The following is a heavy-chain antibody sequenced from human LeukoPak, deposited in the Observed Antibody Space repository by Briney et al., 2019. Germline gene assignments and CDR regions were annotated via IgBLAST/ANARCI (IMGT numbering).Heavy chain of an antibody. V-gene: IGHV1-8*01. CDR2: MNPNSGNT. CDR3: ARRFSDDSSGSRDY. J-gene: IGHJ4*02. CDR1: GYTFTSYD. D-gene: IGHD3-22*01. Sequence: ASVKVSCKASGYTFTSYDINWVRQATGQGLEWMGWMNPNSGNTGYARKFQGRVTMTRNTSISTAYMELSSLRSEDTAVYYCARRFSDDSSGSRDYWGQGTLVTVSS.